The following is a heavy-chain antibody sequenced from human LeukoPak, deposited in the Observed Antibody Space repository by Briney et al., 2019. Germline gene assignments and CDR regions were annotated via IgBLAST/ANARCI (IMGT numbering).Heavy chain of an antibody. V-gene: IGHV3-30*18. CDR1: GFTFSSYG. D-gene: IGHD4-17*01. Sequence: GRSLRLSCAASGFTFSSYGMHWVRQAPGKGLEWVAVISYDGSNKYYADSVKGRFTISRDNSKNTPYLQMNSLRAEDTAVYYCAKPYGDPDYWGQGTLVTVSS. CDR2: ISYDGSNK. J-gene: IGHJ4*02. CDR3: AKPYGDPDY.